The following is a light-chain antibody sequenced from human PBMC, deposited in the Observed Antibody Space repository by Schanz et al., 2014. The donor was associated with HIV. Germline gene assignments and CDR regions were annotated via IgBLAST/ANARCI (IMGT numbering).Light chain of an antibody. CDR3: QSYDSGLSGIL. CDR1: SSNIGAGYD. J-gene: IGLJ2*01. V-gene: IGLV1-40*01. CDR2: GNS. Sequence: QSVLTQPPSVSGAPGQRVTISCTGSSSNIGAGYDVHWYQQLPGTAPKLLIYGNSNRPSGVPDRFSGSKTGTSASLAISGLRSEDEADYYCQSYDSGLSGILFGGGTKLTV.